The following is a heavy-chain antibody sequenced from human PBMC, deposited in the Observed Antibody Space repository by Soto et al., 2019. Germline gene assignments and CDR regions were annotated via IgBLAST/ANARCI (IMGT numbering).Heavy chain of an antibody. Sequence: QVQLVESGGGVVQPGRSLRLSCAASGFTCSSYGMHWVRQAPGKGLEWVAVISYDGSNKYYADSVKGRFTISRDNSXYTLYLQMNSLRAEDTAVYYCAKDLLGPGRAYGMDVWGQGTTVTVSS. CDR1: GFTCSSYG. CDR2: ISYDGSNK. CDR3: AKDLLGPGRAYGMDV. V-gene: IGHV3-30*18. J-gene: IGHJ6*02. D-gene: IGHD7-27*01.